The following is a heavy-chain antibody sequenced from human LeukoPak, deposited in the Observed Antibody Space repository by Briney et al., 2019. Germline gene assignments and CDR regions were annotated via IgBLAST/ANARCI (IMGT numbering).Heavy chain of an antibody. V-gene: IGHV1-69*13. CDR2: IIPIFGTA. J-gene: IGHJ3*02. D-gene: IGHD3-9*01. CDR1: GGTFSSYA. Sequence: ASVKVSFKASGGTFSSYAISWVRQAPGQGLEWMGGIIPIFGTANYVQKFQGRVTITADESTSTAYMELSSLRSEDTAVYYCARDFSPSTFDWLSSDDAFDIWGQGTMVTVPS. CDR3: ARDFSPSTFDWLSSDDAFDI.